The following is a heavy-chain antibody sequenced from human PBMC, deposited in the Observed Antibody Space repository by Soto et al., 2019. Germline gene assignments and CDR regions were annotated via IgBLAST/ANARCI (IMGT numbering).Heavy chain of an antibody. D-gene: IGHD3-10*01. CDR1: GFTFSTYG. CDR2: ISYDGYLK. V-gene: IGHV3-30*18. Sequence: PGGSLRLSCAASGFTFSTYGMQWVRQAPGKGLEWVAVISYDGYLKYYVDAVKGRFTVARDNSKNTLCLEMNSLRVEDTAVYFCAKDFKVSGSHYGTLNYYYGMDVWGQGTTVTVSS. J-gene: IGHJ6*02. CDR3: AKDFKVSGSHYGTLNYYYGMDV.